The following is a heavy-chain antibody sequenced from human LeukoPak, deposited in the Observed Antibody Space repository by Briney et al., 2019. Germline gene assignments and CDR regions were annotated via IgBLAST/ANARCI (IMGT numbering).Heavy chain of an antibody. CDR1: GYTFTGYY. D-gene: IGHD4-17*01. CDR2: ISAYNGNT. V-gene: IGHV1-18*04. Sequence: GASVKVSCKASGYTFTGYYMYWVRQAPGQGLEWMGWISAYNGNTNYAQKLQGRVTMTTDTSTSTAYMELRSLRSDDTAVYYCARDDYGDYEIRLLDAFDIWGQGTMVTVSS. J-gene: IGHJ3*02. CDR3: ARDDYGDYEIRLLDAFDI.